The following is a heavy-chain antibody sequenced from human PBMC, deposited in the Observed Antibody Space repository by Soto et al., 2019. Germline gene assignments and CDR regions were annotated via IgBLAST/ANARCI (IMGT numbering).Heavy chain of an antibody. CDR3: ARTRRDGYNYAFDI. V-gene: IGHV4-28*01. J-gene: IGHJ3*02. CDR2: IYYSGST. CDR1: GYSISSSNW. Sequence: SETLSLTCAVSGYSISSSNWWGWIRQPPGKGLEWIGYIYYSGSTYYNPSLQSRVTMSVDTSKNQFSLKLSSVTAVDTAVYYCARTRRDGYNYAFDIWGQGTMVTVSS. D-gene: IGHD5-12*01.